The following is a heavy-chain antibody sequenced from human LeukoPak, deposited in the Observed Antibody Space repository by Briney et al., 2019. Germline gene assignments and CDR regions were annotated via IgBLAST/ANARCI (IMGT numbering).Heavy chain of an antibody. Sequence: ASEKVSCKASGYTFTSYYMHWVRLAPGQGLEWMAMINPSGGTTSYAQKFQGRVTMTRDTSTSTVYMELSSLRSEDTAVYYCARGLQQLADVFDIWGQGTMVTVSS. J-gene: IGHJ3*02. D-gene: IGHD6-13*01. V-gene: IGHV1-46*01. CDR2: INPSGGTT. CDR1: GYTFTSYY. CDR3: ARGLQQLADVFDI.